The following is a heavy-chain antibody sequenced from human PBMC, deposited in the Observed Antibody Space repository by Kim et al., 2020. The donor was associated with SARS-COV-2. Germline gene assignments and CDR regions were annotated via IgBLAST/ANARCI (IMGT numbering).Heavy chain of an antibody. CDR2: IKQDGSEK. J-gene: IGHJ2*01. Sequence: GGSLRLSCAASGFTFSSYWMSWVRQAPGKGLEWVANIKQDGSEKYYVDSVKGRFTISRDNAKNSLYLQMNSLRAEDTAVYYCARDFLTVRYCSGGSCYSWYFDLWGRGTLVTVSS. V-gene: IGHV3-7*01. D-gene: IGHD2-15*01. CDR1: GFTFSSYW. CDR3: ARDFLTVRYCSGGSCYSWYFDL.